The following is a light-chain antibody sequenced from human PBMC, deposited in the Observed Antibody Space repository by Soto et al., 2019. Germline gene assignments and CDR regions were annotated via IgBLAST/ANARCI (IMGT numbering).Light chain of an antibody. V-gene: IGLV1-40*01. CDR2: SNT. Sequence: QLVLTQPPSVSGAPGQTVTISCTGSSSNIGAGFDVHWYQQVPGTAPKLVLYSNTARPSGVPDRFSGSKSGNTASLTISGLQAADEADYYCTLYTSENTYVFGTGTKVTVL. J-gene: IGLJ1*01. CDR3: TLYTSENTYV. CDR1: SSNIGAGFD.